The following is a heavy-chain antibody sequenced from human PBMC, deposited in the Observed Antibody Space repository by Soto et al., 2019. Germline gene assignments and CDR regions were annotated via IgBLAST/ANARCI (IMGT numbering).Heavy chain of an antibody. CDR3: ARSQGSSTSLEIYYYYYYGMDV. J-gene: IGHJ6*02. Sequence: QVQLVQSGAEVQKPGSSVKVSCKASGGTFGSYAISWVRQAPGQGLEWMGGIIPIPGTANYAQKFQGRVTIAEDESTSTDYMEMTRHISEDTAVYYCARSQGSSTSLEIYYYYYYGMDVWGQGTTVTVSS. V-gene: IGHV1-69*01. D-gene: IGHD2-2*01. CDR1: GGTFGSYA. CDR2: IIPIPGTA.